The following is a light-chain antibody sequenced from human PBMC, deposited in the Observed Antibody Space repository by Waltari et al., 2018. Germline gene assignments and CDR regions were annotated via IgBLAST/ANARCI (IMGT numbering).Light chain of an antibody. V-gene: IGLV2-14*03. CDR1: SSDVGGYKY. Sequence: QSALTQPASVSGSPGQSIPVSCKGTSSDVGGYKYVSWSPHPPGKAPKLLIYDVAKRPSGVSDRFSGSKTGNTASLTISGLRAEDEAFYYCSSYSTTSAVVFGGGTKMTVL. CDR2: DVA. CDR3: SSYSTTSAVV. J-gene: IGLJ2*01.